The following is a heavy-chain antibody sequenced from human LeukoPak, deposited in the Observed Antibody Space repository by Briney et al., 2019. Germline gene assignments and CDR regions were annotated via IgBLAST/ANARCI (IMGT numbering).Heavy chain of an antibody. CDR2: IIPIFGTA. V-gene: IGHV1-69*01. J-gene: IGHJ4*02. CDR3: ARDGGRFLEWFYFDY. Sequence: SVKVSCKASGGTFSSYAISWVRQAPGQGLEWMGGIIPIFGTANYAQKFQGRVTITADGSTSTAYMELSSLRSEDTAVYYCARDGGRFLEWFYFDYWGQGTLVTVSS. D-gene: IGHD3-3*01. CDR1: GGTFSSYA.